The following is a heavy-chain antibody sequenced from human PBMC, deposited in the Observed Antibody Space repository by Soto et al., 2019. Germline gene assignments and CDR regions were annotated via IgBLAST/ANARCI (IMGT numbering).Heavy chain of an antibody. V-gene: IGHV1-2*02. Sequence: QVQLVQSGAEVKKPGASVKVSCKASGYTFTGYYMHWVRQAPGQGLEWMGWINPNSGGTNYAQKFQGRVTMTRDTSISTADMELSRLRSDDTALYYCARDPPGIAAAGSGFDPWGQGTLVTVSS. CDR1: GYTFTGYY. J-gene: IGHJ5*02. CDR3: ARDPPGIAAAGSGFDP. CDR2: INPNSGGT. D-gene: IGHD6-13*01.